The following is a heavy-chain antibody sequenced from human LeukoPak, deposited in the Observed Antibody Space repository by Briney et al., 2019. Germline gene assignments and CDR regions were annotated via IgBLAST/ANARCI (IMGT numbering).Heavy chain of an antibody. D-gene: IGHD6-13*01. CDR3: ARVVYSGSWLGFDY. Sequence: PGGSLRLSCAASGFTVSSNYMSWVRQAPGKGLEWVSVIYSGGSTYYADSVKGRFTISRDNSKNTLYLQMNSLRAEDTAVYYCARVVYSGSWLGFDYWGQGTLVTVSS. CDR2: IYSGGST. V-gene: IGHV3-53*01. J-gene: IGHJ4*02. CDR1: GFTVSSNY.